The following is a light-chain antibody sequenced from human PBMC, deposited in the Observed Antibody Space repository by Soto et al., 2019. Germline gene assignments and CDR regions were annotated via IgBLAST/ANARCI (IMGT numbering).Light chain of an antibody. CDR1: SSDVGGYNY. J-gene: IGLJ1*01. CDR2: DVS. Sequence: QSALTQPASVSGSPGQSIAISCTGTSSDVGGYNYVSWYQQYPGKAPKLVIYDVSNRPSGVSNRFSGSKSVNTASLTISGLQAEDEPDYYCSSSTSSSTYVFGTGTKLTVL. V-gene: IGLV2-14*01. CDR3: SSSTSSSTYV.